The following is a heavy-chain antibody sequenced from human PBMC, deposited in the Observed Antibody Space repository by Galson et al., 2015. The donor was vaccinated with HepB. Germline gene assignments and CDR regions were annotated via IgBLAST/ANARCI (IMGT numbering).Heavy chain of an antibody. V-gene: IGHV3-20*04. CDR1: GFTFDDYG. Sequence: SLRLSCAASGFTFDDYGMSWVRLAPGKGLEWVSGINRNGGSTGYADSVKGRFIISRDNTKNSVYLQMNSLRAEDTALYYCARDFSHQLAVGFGYWGQGTLVTVSS. J-gene: IGHJ4*02. CDR2: INRNGGST. D-gene: IGHD2-2*01. CDR3: ARDFSHQLAVGFGY.